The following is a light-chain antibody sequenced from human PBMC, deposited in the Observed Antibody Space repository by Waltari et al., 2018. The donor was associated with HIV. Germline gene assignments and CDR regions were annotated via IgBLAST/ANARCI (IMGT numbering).Light chain of an antibody. J-gene: IGLJ3*02. Sequence: QAVVTQESSLSVPPGGTVTFTCASFTGRVTTTHYPYWFQQKAGQAPRTLIHDGDKRPPWTPGRFAGSIAGGKAALTLTGAQPEDEATYHCLLSFHTVRVFGGGT. CDR3: LLSFHTVRV. CDR1: TGRVTTTHY. CDR2: DGD. V-gene: IGLV7-46*01.